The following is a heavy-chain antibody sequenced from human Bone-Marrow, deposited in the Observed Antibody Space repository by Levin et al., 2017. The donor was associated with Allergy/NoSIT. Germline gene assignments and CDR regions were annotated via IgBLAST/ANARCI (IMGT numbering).Heavy chain of an antibody. J-gene: IGHJ6*03. CDR2: ISGSGATT. D-gene: IGHD6-19*01. CDR3: AKHPAVGSYYYMDV. Sequence: LSLTCAASGFTFSSYAMSWVRQAPGKGLEWVSAISGSGATTYCADSVKGRFTISRDNSKNTLYLQLNSLGAEDTAVYYCAKHPAVGSYYYMDVWGKGTTVTVSS. CDR1: GFTFSSYA. V-gene: IGHV3-23*01.